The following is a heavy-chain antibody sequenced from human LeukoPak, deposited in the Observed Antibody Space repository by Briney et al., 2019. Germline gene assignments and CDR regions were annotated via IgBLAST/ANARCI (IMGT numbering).Heavy chain of an antibody. CDR2: INSDGSST. V-gene: IGHV3-74*01. D-gene: IGHD3-22*01. CDR1: GFTFSSYW. CDR3: AREYRYYYDSSGYPNAIDAFDI. J-gene: IGHJ3*02. Sequence: GGSLRLSCAAPGFTFSSYWMHWVRQAPGKGLVWVSRINSDGSSTSYADSVKGRFTISRDNAKNTLYLQMNSLRAEDTAVYYCAREYRYYYDSSGYPNAIDAFDIWGQGTMVTVSS.